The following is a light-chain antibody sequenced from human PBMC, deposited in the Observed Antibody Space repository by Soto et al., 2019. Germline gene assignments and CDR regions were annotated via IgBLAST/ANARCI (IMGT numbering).Light chain of an antibody. CDR2: NTS. V-gene: IGKV3-20*01. CDR1: QTINSKS. CDR3: HHYGGSFI. J-gene: IGKJ1*01. Sequence: EIVLTQSPGTLSLSPGEGATVSCRASQTINSKSLVWYQRKLGQAPRLLIYNTSSRATGIPDRFTGSGCGTAFTLSIRRMEPEDFDVYSCHHYGGSFIFGHGTNVDFK.